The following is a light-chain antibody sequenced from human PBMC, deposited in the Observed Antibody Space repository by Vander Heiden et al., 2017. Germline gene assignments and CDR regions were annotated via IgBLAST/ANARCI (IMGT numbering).Light chain of an antibody. CDR1: SSNIGAGYD. CDR3: QSYDSSLSGWV. V-gene: IGLV1-40*01. J-gene: IGLJ3*02. CDR2: GNN. Sequence: QSVLTQPPSVSEAPGQRVTLPCTGSSSNIGAGYDVHWYQQLPGTAPKLLIYGNNNRPSGVPDRFSGSKSGTSASLAITGLQAEDEADYHCQSYDSSLSGWVFGGGTKLTVL.